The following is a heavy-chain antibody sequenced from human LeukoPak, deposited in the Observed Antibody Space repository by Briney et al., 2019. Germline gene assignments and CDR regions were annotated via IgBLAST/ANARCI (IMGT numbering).Heavy chain of an antibody. Sequence: GGSLSLSCYASAFSFCDFYMTWIRHAPGHGLKWISNINSNSYTIYYADSVKARFTISRDNAKRSLYLQRDRVRAEDTALYYCARDRRSPHSAYEWGHLDIWGQGTRVAVSS. CDR2: INSNSYTI. CDR1: AFSFCDFY. D-gene: IGHD5-12*01. J-gene: IGHJ4*02. CDR3: ARDRRSPHSAYEWGHLDI. V-gene: IGHV3-11*01.